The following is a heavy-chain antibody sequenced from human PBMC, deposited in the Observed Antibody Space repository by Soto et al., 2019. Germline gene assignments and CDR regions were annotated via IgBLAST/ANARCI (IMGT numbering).Heavy chain of an antibody. V-gene: IGHV3-33*01. CDR1: ASIFRGYG. CDR3: ARDGIGGTAFRGFCDY. CDR2: IWFDGSNK. D-gene: IGHD1-7*01. Sequence: QEQLVESGGGVVQPGRSLRLSCAASASIFRGYGMHWVRQAPGKGLEWVAVIWFDGSNKYYADSVKGRFTISRDNAKNILYLQMDSLRAEDTAVYYGARDGIGGTAFRGFCDYWGQGTLVTVSS. J-gene: IGHJ4*02.